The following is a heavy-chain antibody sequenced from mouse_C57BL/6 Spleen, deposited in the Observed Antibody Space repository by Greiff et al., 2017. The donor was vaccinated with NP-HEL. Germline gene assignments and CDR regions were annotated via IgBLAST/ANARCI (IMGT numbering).Heavy chain of an antibody. V-gene: IGHV1-15*01. CDR1: GYTFTDYE. J-gene: IGHJ2*01. Sequence: QVQLQQSGAELVRPGASVTLSCKASGYTFTDYEMHWVKQTPVHGLEWIGAIDPETGGTAYNQKFKGKAILTADKSSSTAYMELRSLTSADSAVYYCTRCPITTVVAFDDWGQGTTLTVSS. CDR2: IDPETGGT. CDR3: TRCPITTVVAFDD. D-gene: IGHD1-1*01.